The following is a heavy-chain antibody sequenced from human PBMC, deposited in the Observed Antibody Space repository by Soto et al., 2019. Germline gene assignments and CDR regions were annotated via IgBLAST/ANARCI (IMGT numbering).Heavy chain of an antibody. Sequence: SETLSLTCAVYGGSFSGYYWSWIRQPPGKGLEWIGEINHSGSTNYNPSLKSRVTISVDTSKNQFSLKLSSVTAADTAVYYCARGSGYGGSSDYWGQGTLVTVSS. J-gene: IGHJ4*02. CDR2: INHSGST. CDR3: ARGSGYGGSSDY. CDR1: GGSFSGYY. D-gene: IGHD2-15*01. V-gene: IGHV4-34*01.